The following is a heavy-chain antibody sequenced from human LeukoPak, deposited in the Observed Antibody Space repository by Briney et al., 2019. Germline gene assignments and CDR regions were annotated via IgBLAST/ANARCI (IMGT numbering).Heavy chain of an antibody. D-gene: IGHD1-26*01. CDR2: ISYRGST. V-gene: IGHV4-59*01. Sequence: SHTLSLTCTVSSGSNKNYYWSWIRQPPGKGLVYIRYISYRGSTNYNSSLKSRVTISLDMSKTQFSLKLSSVTAADTAVYFCARDGLRGIYGGLATDYWGQGTLVTVSS. CDR3: ARDGLRGIYGGLATDY. CDR1: SGSNKNYY. J-gene: IGHJ4*02.